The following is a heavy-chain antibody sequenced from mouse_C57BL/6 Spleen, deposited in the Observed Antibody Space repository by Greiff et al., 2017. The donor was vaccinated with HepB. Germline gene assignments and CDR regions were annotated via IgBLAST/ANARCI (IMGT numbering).Heavy chain of an antibody. CDR2: IDPSDSET. V-gene: IGHV1-52*01. CDR1: GYTFTSYW. Sequence: QVQLQHPGAELVRPGSSVKLSCKASGYTFTSYWMHWVKQRPIQGLEWIGNIDPSDSETHYNQKFKDKATLTVDKSSSTAYMQLSSLTSEDSAVYYCARGNWDGDYWGQGTTLTVSS. D-gene: IGHD4-1*01. J-gene: IGHJ2*01. CDR3: ARGNWDGDY.